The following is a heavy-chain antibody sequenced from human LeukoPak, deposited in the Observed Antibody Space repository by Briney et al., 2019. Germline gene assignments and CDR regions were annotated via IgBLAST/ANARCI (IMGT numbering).Heavy chain of an antibody. V-gene: IGHV5-51*01. CDR1: GYSFTSYW. D-gene: IGHD2-2*01. CDR2: IYPGDSDT. J-gene: IGHJ4*02. Sequence: GESLKISCKGSGYSFTSYWIGWVRQMPGKGLEWMGIIYPGDSDTRYSPSFQGQVTISADKSISTAYLQWSSLKASDTAMYYCARLIGYCSSTSCYATNYFDYWGQGTLATVSS. CDR3: ARLIGYCSSTSCYATNYFDY.